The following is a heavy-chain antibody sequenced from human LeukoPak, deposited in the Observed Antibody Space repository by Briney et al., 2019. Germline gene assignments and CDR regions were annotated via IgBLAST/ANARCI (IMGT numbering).Heavy chain of an antibody. Sequence: GESLKISCNGSGYSFTSYWIGWVRQLPGKGLEWMGIIYPGDSDTRYSPSFQGQVTISADKSISTAYLQWSSLKASDTAMYYCARILEIDAFDIWGQGTMVTVSS. CDR2: IYPGDSDT. D-gene: IGHD1-1*01. CDR1: GYSFTSYW. CDR3: ARILEIDAFDI. J-gene: IGHJ3*02. V-gene: IGHV5-51*01.